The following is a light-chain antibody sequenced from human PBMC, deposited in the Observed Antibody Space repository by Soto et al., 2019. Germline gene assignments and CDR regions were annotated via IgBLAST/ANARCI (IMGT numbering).Light chain of an antibody. V-gene: IGKV1-5*01. CDR3: QQYNSYSPWT. CDR1: QSISSR. J-gene: IGKJ1*01. CDR2: DAS. Sequence: DIQMTQSPSTVSVSVGDRVTITCRASQSISSRLAWYQQKPGKAPKLLIYDASSLESGVPSRFSGSGSGTEFTLTISSLQPDDFATYYCQQYNSYSPWTFGQGTKV.